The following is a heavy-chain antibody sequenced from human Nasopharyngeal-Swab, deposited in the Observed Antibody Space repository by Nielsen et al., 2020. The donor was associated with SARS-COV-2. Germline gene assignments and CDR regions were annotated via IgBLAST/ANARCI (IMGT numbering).Heavy chain of an antibody. CDR3: ARARGDSSGFSY. D-gene: IGHD3-22*01. V-gene: IGHV4-34*01. J-gene: IGHJ4*01. Sequence: WIRQPPGKGLEWIGRINHSGSTNYNPSLKSRVTISVDTSKNHFSLELISVTAADTAVYYCARARGDSSGFSYWGQGTLVTVSS. CDR2: INHSGST.